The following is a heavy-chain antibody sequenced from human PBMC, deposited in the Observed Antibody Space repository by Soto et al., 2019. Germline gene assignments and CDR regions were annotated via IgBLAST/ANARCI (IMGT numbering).Heavy chain of an antibody. CDR1: GGSISSYY. J-gene: IGHJ4*02. V-gene: IGHV4-59*01. Sequence: SETLSLTCTVSGGSISSYYWSWIRQPPGKGLEWIGYIYYSGSTNYNPSLKSRVTISVDTSKNQFSLKLSSVTAADTAVYYCARVHSRSGYYFDYWGQGTLVAVSS. CDR3: ARVHSRSGYYFDY. CDR2: IYYSGST. D-gene: IGHD1-1*01.